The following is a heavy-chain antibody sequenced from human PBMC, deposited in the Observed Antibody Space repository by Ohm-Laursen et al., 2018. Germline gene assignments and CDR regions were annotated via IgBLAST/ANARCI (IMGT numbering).Heavy chain of an antibody. D-gene: IGHD2-8*01. J-gene: IGHJ4*02. CDR3: AKDLNGMVYAINFDY. V-gene: IGHV3-23*01. Sequence: GSLRLSCAASGFTFSSYSMNWVRQAPGKGLEWVSGITGSGESTYYADSVKGRFTISRDNSKNTLYLQINSLRAEDTAVYYCAKDLNGMVYAINFDYWGQGTLVTVSS. CDR1: GFTFSSYS. CDR2: ITGSGEST.